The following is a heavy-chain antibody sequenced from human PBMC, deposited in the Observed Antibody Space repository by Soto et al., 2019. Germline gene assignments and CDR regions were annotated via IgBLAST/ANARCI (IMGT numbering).Heavy chain of an antibody. CDR1: GYTFTSYG. CDR2: ISAYNGNT. Sequence: GASVKVSCKASGYTFTSYGISWVRQAPGQGLEWMGWISAYNGNTNYAQKLQGRVTMTTDTSTSTAYMELRSLRSDDTAVYYCAAAYDFWSGLSYQFDYWGQGTLVTVSS. J-gene: IGHJ4*02. CDR3: AAAYDFWSGLSYQFDY. D-gene: IGHD3-3*01. V-gene: IGHV1-18*01.